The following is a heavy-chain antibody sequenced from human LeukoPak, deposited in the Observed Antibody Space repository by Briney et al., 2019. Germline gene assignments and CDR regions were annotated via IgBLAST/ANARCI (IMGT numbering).Heavy chain of an antibody. V-gene: IGHV3-23*01. CDR2: TSGSGGRS. D-gene: IGHD4-23*01. J-gene: IGHJ4*02. CDR3: AQLRGDN. Sequence: GRSLRLSCAASGFTFSSYSMTWVRPSPGKGPAWVSGTSGSGGRSSYADSVKGRFTISRDNSKNMVYLQMNRLTAEDTAVYYCAQLRGDNWGQGTRVIVSP. CDR1: GFTFSSYS.